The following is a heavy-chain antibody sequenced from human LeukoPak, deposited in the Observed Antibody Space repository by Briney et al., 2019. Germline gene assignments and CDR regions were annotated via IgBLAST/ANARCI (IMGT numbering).Heavy chain of an antibody. Sequence: PSETLSLTCAVYGGSFSGYYWSWVRRHPGKGLEWIGYIYYSGGTYYSPSLKSRVSLSVDTAKNQFSLKLNSVTAADTAVYYCARINVGATIDYWGQGTLVTVSS. D-gene: IGHD1-26*01. CDR1: GGSFSGYY. V-gene: IGHV4-31*11. CDR2: IYYSGGT. CDR3: ARINVGATIDY. J-gene: IGHJ4*02.